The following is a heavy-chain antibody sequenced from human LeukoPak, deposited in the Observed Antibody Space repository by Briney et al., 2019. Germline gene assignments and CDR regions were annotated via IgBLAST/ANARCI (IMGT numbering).Heavy chain of an antibody. J-gene: IGHJ4*02. CDR3: ARHGSGRYYPAEGRVDY. V-gene: IGHV1-46*03. D-gene: IGHD3-10*01. Sequence: ASVKVSCKAYGYGFTSYYIHWVRQAPGQGLEWMGIINPSVGGTTYARKFQGRVTMTRDTSTSTVYMELSSLRSEDTAVYYCARHGSGRYYPAEGRVDYWGQGTLVTVSS. CDR1: GYGFTSYY. CDR2: INPSVGGT.